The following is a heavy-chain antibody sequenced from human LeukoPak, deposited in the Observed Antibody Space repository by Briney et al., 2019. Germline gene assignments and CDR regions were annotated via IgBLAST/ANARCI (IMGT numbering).Heavy chain of an antibody. D-gene: IGHD5-24*01. V-gene: IGHV5-51*01. Sequence: KHGESLKISCQGFGYPFTTSWIGWVRQLPGKVLEWTAIIYAGNSDAKYSPSFQGQVSISTDRSISTAYLHWSSLKASDTAIYYCAIINHPDGRVYWGQGTLVTVSS. CDR2: IYAGNSDA. CDR1: GYPFTTSW. CDR3: AIINHPDGRVY. J-gene: IGHJ4*02.